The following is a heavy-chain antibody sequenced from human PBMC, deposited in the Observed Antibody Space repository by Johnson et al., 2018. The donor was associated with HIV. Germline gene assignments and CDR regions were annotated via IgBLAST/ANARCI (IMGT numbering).Heavy chain of an antibody. Sequence: QVQLVESGGGVVQPGRSLRLSCAASGFTFSNYAFHWVRQAPGKGLEWVAVVSYDGSNKYYADSVKGPFTISRDNSKNTLYLQLNTLRAADTAVYYCAKYRLLAVADHGGDAFDIWGQGTMVTVSS. V-gene: IGHV3-30*18. D-gene: IGHD6-19*01. CDR1: GFTFSNYA. CDR2: VSYDGSNK. CDR3: AKYRLLAVADHGGDAFDI. J-gene: IGHJ3*02.